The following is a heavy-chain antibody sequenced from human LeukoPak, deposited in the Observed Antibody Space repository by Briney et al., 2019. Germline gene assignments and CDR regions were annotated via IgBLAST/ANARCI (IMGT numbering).Heavy chain of an antibody. J-gene: IGHJ2*01. D-gene: IGHD4-23*01. Sequence: SETLSLTCTVSGDSIKSDYWSWVRQPPGKGLEWIGYIYYSGSTNYNPSLKSRVTISIDTSKNQFSLKLSSVTAADTAVYYCATTYYGGKSYWYFDLWGRGTLVTVSS. CDR3: ATTYYGGKSYWYFDL. CDR2: IYYSGST. V-gene: IGHV4-59*08. CDR1: GDSIKSDY.